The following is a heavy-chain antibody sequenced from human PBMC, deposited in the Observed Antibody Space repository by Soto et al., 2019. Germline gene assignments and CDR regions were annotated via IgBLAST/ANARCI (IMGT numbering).Heavy chain of an antibody. CDR1: GYTFTSYA. D-gene: IGHD3-3*01. J-gene: IGHJ4*02. V-gene: IGHV1-3*01. Sequence: ASVKVSCKASGYTFTSYAMHWVRQAPGQRLEWMGWINAGNGNTKYSQKFQGRVTITRDTSASTAYMELSSLRSEDTAVYYCARTYYDFWSGYPHFDYWGQGTLVTVS. CDR3: ARTYYDFWSGYPHFDY. CDR2: INAGNGNT.